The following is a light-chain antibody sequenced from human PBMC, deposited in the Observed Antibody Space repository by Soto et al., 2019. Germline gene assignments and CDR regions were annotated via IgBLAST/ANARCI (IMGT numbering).Light chain of an antibody. Sequence: VVLTQSPGTLSLSPGERATLSCRASQSIGRGTLAWYQQRPGQAPRLLIDGASSRATGIPDRFSGSESGTAFALPINGLEHDDFAVYYCQRYDDSSGACGPGTKVDI. CDR1: QSIGRGT. CDR3: QRYDDSSGA. V-gene: IGKV3-20*01. CDR2: GAS. J-gene: IGKJ3*01.